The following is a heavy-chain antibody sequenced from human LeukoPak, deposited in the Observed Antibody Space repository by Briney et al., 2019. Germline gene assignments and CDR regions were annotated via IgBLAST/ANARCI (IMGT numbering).Heavy chain of an antibody. D-gene: IGHD2-21*02. V-gene: IGHV3-64*01. CDR3: ARGHCGGDCYSPTDY. Sequence: GGPLRLSCAASGFSLGSYAMHWVRQAPGKGLEYISVIKSDGTSTFYVSSVMGRFTVSRDNSKNTLYLQMGSLRADDMAVYYCARGHCGGDCYSPTDYWGQGTLVTVSS. J-gene: IGHJ4*02. CDR2: IKSDGTST. CDR1: GFSLGSYA.